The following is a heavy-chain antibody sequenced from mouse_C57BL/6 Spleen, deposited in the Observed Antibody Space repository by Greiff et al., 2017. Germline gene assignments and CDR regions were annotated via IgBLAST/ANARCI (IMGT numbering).Heavy chain of an antibody. CDR2: IYPSDSET. J-gene: IGHJ4*01. CDR1: GYTFTSYW. V-gene: IGHV1-61*01. Sequence: QVQLQQPGAELVRPGSSVKLSCKASGYTFTSYWMDWVKQRPGQGLEWIGNIYPSDSETHYNQKFKDKATLTVDKSSSTAYMQRSSLTSEDSAVYYCARRTTVVATDYYAMDYWGQGTSVTVSS. CDR3: ARRTTVVATDYYAMDY. D-gene: IGHD1-1*01.